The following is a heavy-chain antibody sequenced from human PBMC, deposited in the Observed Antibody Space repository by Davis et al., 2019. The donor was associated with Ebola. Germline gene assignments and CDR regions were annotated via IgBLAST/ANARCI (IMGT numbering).Heavy chain of an antibody. V-gene: IGHV5-51*01. CDR2: IYPGDSDT. Sequence: WESLKTPCKCSGYSFTSYWIGRVRQMPGQGLEWVGIIYPGDSDTRYSPSFQGQVTISADKSISPAYLQWSSLKASDTAMYYCARSTIFGASRGMDVWGQGTTVTVSS. J-gene: IGHJ6*02. D-gene: IGHD3-3*01. CDR3: ARSTIFGASRGMDV. CDR1: GYSFTSYW.